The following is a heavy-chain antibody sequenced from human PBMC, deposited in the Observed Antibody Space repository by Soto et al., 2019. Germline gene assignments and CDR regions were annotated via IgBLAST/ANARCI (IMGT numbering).Heavy chain of an antibody. D-gene: IGHD7-27*01. CDR3: ARGRYCLTGRCFPNWFDS. CDR2: IYKSATT. CDR1: GDSISNLDYF. J-gene: IGHJ5*01. V-gene: IGHV4-30-4*01. Sequence: SETLSLTCSVSGDSISNLDYFWAWIRQPPGQALEYIGYIYKSATTYYNPSSESRVAISVDTSKSQFSLNVTSVTAADTAVYFCARGRYCLTGRCFPNWFDSWGQGALVTV.